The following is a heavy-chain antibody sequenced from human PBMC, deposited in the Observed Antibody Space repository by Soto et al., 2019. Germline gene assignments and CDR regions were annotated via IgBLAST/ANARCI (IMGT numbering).Heavy chain of an antibody. D-gene: IGHD3-3*01. Sequence: SETLSLRCTVSDGTISSISYCWGCIRKPPGKGLEWIGSIYYSGSTYYNPSLKSRVTISVDTSKNQFSLKLSSVTAADTAVYYCARHRIFGEAHYRGWFDPWGQGTLVSVSS. CDR2: IYYSGST. J-gene: IGHJ5*02. V-gene: IGHV4-39*01. CDR3: ARHRIFGEAHYRGWFDP. CDR1: DGTISSISYC.